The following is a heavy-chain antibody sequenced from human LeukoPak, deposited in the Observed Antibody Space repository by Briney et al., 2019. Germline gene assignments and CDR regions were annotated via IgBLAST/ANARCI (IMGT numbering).Heavy chain of an antibody. CDR2: INPSGGST. CDR1: GYTFTSYY. V-gene: IGHV1-46*01. Sequence: ASVKVSCKASGYTFTSYYMHWVRQAPGQGLEWMGIINPSGGSTSYAQKFQGRVTMTRDTSTSTVYMELSSLRSEDTAVYYCARDFIATSSKGYFDYWGQGTLVTVSS. J-gene: IGHJ4*02. D-gene: IGHD6-13*01. CDR3: ARDFIATSSKGYFDY.